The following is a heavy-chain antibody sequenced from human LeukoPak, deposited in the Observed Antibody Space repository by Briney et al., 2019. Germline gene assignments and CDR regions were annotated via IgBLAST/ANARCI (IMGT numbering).Heavy chain of an antibody. CDR3: ARGPGTYYYDSSGYYPRDY. D-gene: IGHD3-22*01. CDR1: GXSFTSYW. V-gene: IGHV5-10-1*01. CDR2: IDPSDSYT. Sequence: GASLQISFKGSGXSFTSYWISWVRQLPGKGLEWMVRIDPSDSYTNYSPSFQGHVTISADKSISTAYLQWSSLKASDTAMYYCARGPGTYYYDSSGYYPRDYWGQGTLVTVSS. J-gene: IGHJ4*02.